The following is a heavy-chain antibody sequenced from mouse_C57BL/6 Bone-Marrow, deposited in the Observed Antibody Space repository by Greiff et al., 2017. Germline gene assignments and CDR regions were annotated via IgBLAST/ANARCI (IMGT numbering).Heavy chain of an antibody. CDR2: IRSKSNNYAT. J-gene: IGHJ4*01. Sequence: VQLVESGGGLVQPKGSLKLSCAASGFSFNTYAMNWVRQAPGKGLEWVARIRSKSNNYATYYADSVKDRFTISRDDSESMLYLQMNNLKTEDTAMYYCVITTVVARRTYYAMDYWGQGTSVTVSS. CDR1: GFSFNTYA. V-gene: IGHV10-1*01. D-gene: IGHD1-1*01. CDR3: VITTVVARRTYYAMDY.